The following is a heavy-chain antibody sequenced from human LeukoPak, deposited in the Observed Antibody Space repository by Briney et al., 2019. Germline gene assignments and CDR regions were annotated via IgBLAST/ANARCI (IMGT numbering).Heavy chain of an antibody. Sequence: ASVKVSCKAFGYTFTNYYMYWVRQAPGQGLEWMGLINPSGGSTRFAQKFQGRVTLTRDTSTSTVYMELSSLRSEDTAVYYCAREGYGAGVKYGMDVWGQGTTVTVSS. V-gene: IGHV1-46*01. CDR2: INPSGGST. CDR3: AREGYGAGVKYGMDV. CDR1: GYTFTNYY. J-gene: IGHJ6*02. D-gene: IGHD3-10*01.